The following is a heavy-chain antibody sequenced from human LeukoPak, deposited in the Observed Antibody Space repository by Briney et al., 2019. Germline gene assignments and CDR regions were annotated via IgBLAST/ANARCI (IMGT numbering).Heavy chain of an antibody. Sequence: SETLSLTCTVSGGSISSYYWSWLRQPPGKGLEWIGYIYYSGSTNYNPSLKSRVTISVDTSKNQFSLKLSSVTAADPAVYYCARDRHCSGGSCYPYNWFDPWGQGTLVTVSS. V-gene: IGHV4-59*01. CDR2: IYYSGST. D-gene: IGHD2-15*01. CDR1: GGSISSYY. J-gene: IGHJ5*02. CDR3: ARDRHCSGGSCYPYNWFDP.